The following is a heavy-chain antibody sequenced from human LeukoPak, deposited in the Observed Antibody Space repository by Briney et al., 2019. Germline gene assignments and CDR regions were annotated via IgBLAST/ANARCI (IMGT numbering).Heavy chain of an antibody. CDR2: IWYDGSNK. J-gene: IGHJ4*02. CDR1: GFTFSSYG. V-gene: IGHV3-33*01. D-gene: IGHD3-22*01. Sequence: GRSLRLSCAASGFTFSSYGMHWVRQAPGKGLEWVAVIWYDGSNKYYADSVKGRFTISRDNSKNTLYLQMNSLRAEDTAVYYCASDHDSSGYYSFGPDYWGQGTLVTVSS. CDR3: ASDHDSSGYYSFGPDY.